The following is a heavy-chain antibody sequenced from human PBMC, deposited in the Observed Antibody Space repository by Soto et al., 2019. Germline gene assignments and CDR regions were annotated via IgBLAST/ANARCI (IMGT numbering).Heavy chain of an antibody. CDR1: GFSFSTYS. CDR2: ISGGGANT. CDR3: ATWSGNSDA. V-gene: IGHV3-23*02. J-gene: IGHJ4*02. Sequence: GGSLRLSCAASGFSFSTYSLAWVRQAAGKGLQWVSGISGGGANTFYLDSVRGRFTISVDISRNTAFLQMDSLRVDDTSVYYCATWSGNSDAWGQGTLVTVSS. D-gene: IGHD1-1*01.